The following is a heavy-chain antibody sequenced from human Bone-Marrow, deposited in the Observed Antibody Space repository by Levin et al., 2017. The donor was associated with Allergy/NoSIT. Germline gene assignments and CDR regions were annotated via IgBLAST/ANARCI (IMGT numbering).Heavy chain of an antibody. J-gene: IGHJ4*02. CDR1: GFTFSSYH. CDR3: AREGGSSGSAGYFDY. V-gene: IGHV3-30-3*01. Sequence: PGGSLRLSCAASGFTFSSYHMHWVRQAPGKGLEWVALISSDGSITSYADSLKGRFTVSRDNSENTMYVQMNSLGAEDTAVYYCAREGGSSGSAGYFDYWGQGTLVTVSS. CDR2: ISSDGSIT. D-gene: IGHD6-19*01.